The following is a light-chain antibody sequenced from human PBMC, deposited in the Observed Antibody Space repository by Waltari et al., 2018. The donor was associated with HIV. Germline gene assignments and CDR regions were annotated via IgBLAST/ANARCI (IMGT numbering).Light chain of an antibody. CDR2: DFN. J-gene: IGLJ3*02. CDR3: SSYTTIYTWV. Sequence: QSALTQPASVSGSPGPSLTISCPPTRRDLCQYHSVSWFQHHPPKTPKLIIFDFNYRPSGVSNRFSGSKSGNTASLTIYGLQAEDEADYYCSSYTTIYTWVFGGGTKLTVL. V-gene: IGLV2-14*01. CDR1: RRDLCQYHS.